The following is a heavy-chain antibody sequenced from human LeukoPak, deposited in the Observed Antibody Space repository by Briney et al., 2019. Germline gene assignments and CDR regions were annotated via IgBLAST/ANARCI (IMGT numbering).Heavy chain of an antibody. CDR1: GGSISSGSYY. V-gene: IGHV4-61*02. D-gene: IGHD5-24*01. CDR2: IYTSGST. J-gene: IGHJ4*02. CDR3: AREGLGGYKPSPFDY. Sequence: SETLSLTCTVSGGSISSGSYYWSWIRQPAGKGLEWIGRIYTSGSTNYNPSLKSRVTISVDTSKNQFSLKLSSVTAADTAVYYCAREGLGGYKPSPFDYWGQGTLVTVSS.